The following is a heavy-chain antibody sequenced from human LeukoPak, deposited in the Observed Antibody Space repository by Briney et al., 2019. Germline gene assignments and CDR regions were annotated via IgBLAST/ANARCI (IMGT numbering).Heavy chain of an antibody. V-gene: IGHV3-48*01. Sequence: GGSLRLSCAASGFTFSSCSMNWVCQAPGKGLEWVSYISSSSSPIYYADSVKGRFTISRDNAKNSLYLQMNSLRAEDTAAYYCATRSRGDAFDIWGQGTMVTVSS. CDR1: GFTFSSCS. CDR3: ATRSRGDAFDI. J-gene: IGHJ3*02. CDR2: ISSSSSPI. D-gene: IGHD3-10*01.